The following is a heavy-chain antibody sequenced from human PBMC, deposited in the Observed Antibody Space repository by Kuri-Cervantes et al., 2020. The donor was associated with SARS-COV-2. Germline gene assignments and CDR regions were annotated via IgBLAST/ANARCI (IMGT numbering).Heavy chain of an antibody. V-gene: IGHV4-4*07. CDR3: ARDGYCSSTSCSSSHFDY. D-gene: IGHD2-2*01. J-gene: IGHJ4*02. CDR1: GGSISSYY. CDR2: IYTSGST. Sequence: GSLRLSCTVSGGSISSYYWSWIRQPAGKGLEWIGRIYTSGSTNYNPSLKSRVTMSVDTSKNQFSLKLSSVTAADTAVYYCARDGYCSSTSCSSSHFDYWGQGTLVTVSS.